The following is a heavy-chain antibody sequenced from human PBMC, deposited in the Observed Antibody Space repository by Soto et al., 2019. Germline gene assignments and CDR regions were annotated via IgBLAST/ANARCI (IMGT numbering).Heavy chain of an antibody. Sequence: SETLSLTCPVSGGSMISYYWSWIRQPPGKGLEWIGYIYYSGSTNYNPSLKSRVTISVDTSKNQFSLKLNSMTAADTAVYYCARHNYGSGSTYFDYWGQGTLVTVSS. V-gene: IGHV4-59*08. CDR3: ARHNYGSGSTYFDY. J-gene: IGHJ4*02. D-gene: IGHD3-10*01. CDR1: GGSMISYY. CDR2: IYYSGST.